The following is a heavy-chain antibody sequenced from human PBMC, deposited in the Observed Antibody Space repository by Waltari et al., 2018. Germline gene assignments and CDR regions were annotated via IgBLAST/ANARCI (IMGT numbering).Heavy chain of an antibody. CDR2: IRSKAYGGTT. D-gene: IGHD5-18*01. Sequence: EVQLVESGGGLVQPGRSLRLSCTASGFTFGDYAMSWVRQAPGKGLEWVGFIRSKAYGGTTEYAASVKGRCTISRDDSKSIAYLQMNSLKTEDTAVYYCTRPGRMDTAMNQYYYYGMDVWGQGTTVTVSS. CDR3: TRPGRMDTAMNQYYYYGMDV. V-gene: IGHV3-49*04. CDR1: GFTFGDYA. J-gene: IGHJ6*02.